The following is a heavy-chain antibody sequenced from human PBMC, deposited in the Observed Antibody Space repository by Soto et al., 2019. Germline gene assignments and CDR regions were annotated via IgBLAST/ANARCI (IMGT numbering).Heavy chain of an antibody. CDR1: GFSVSNLY. CDR3: ARGTLEGGYDFWH. J-gene: IGHJ4*02. V-gene: IGHV3-66*01. Sequence: GSLRLSCAASGFSVSNLYMTWVRQAPGKGLEWVSVISSDGRTYYADSVKGRFTISRDNSKNTLYLEMNSLRAGDTAVYHCARGTLEGGYDFWHGGQGTLVTVSS. D-gene: IGHD3-3*01. CDR2: ISSDGRT.